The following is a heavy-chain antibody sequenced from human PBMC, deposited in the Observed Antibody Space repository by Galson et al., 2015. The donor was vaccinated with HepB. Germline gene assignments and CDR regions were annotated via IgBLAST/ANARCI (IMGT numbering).Heavy chain of an antibody. Sequence: SVKVSCKASGYTFTSYVISWVRQAPGQGLEWMGWISAFNVNTNEAQKVQGRVTMTTDTSTNTAYMELRSLRSDDTAAYYCARNNYDKDAFDIWGQGTMVTVSS. CDR2: ISAFNVNT. V-gene: IGHV1-18*01. J-gene: IGHJ3*02. CDR3: ARNNYDKDAFDI. CDR1: GYTFTSYV. D-gene: IGHD1/OR15-1a*01.